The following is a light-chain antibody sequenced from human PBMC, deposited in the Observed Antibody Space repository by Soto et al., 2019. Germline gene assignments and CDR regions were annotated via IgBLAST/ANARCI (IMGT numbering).Light chain of an antibody. CDR3: QQYIRLPYT. V-gene: IGKV4-1*01. J-gene: IGKJ4*01. CDR2: WGS. CDR1: QSVFVSSNCKNY. Sequence: DFMMPQSPDSLAGPLGERATFNCRSSQSVFVSSNCKNYLGWYQQRPGQPPKLLFHWGSTRETGVPDRFSGSGSGTDFPLTISSLQAEDLAVYYCQQYIRLPYTFGGGTKVDI.